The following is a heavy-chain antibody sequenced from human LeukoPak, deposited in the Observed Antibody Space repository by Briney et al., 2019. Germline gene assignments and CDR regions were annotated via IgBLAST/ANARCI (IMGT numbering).Heavy chain of an antibody. CDR1: GLTVNNNY. CDR2: LYIGGNT. V-gene: IGHV3-53*01. D-gene: IGHD5-18*01. J-gene: IGHJ4*02. CDR3: MTAAGYNFGQY. Sequence: GGSLRLSCAASGLTVNNNYMNWVRQAPGKGLEWVSALYIGGNTYYADPVRGRFTISRDNSKNTLYLQMNSLRAEDTAIYYCMTAAGYNFGQYWGQGTLVTVSS.